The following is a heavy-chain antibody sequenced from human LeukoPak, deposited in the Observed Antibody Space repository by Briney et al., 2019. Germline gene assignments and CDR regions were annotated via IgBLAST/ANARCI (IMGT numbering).Heavy chain of an antibody. Sequence: GGSLRLSCAASGFIFSNYGMNWIRQAPGKGLEWISAIAISGGSTYYADSVKGRFTISRDNSKNTVYLQMNSLRAEDTAVYYCARAGVVITVFDYWGQGTLVTVSS. CDR2: IAISGGST. CDR3: ARAGVVITVFDY. D-gene: IGHD3-3*01. J-gene: IGHJ4*02. CDR1: GFIFSNYG. V-gene: IGHV3-23*01.